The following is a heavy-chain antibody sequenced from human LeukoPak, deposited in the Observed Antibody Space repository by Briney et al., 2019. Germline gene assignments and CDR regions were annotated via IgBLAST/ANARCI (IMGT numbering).Heavy chain of an antibody. J-gene: IGHJ4*02. CDR1: GFTFSSYA. D-gene: IGHD3-10*01. CDR2: ISYDGSNK. CDR3: ARDRRLWFGELFNPIRYFDY. Sequence: GGSLRLSCAASGFTFSSYAMHWVRQAPGKGLEWVAVISYDGSNKYYADSVKGRFTISRDNAKNSLYLQMNSLRAEDTAVYYCARDRRLWFGELFNPIRYFDYWGQGTLVTVSS. V-gene: IGHV3-30*04.